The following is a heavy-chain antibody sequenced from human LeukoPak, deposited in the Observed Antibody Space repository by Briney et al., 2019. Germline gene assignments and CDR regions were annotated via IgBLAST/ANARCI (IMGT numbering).Heavy chain of an antibody. CDR3: TRDTGTTGEVKFDP. V-gene: IGHV4-4*07. Sequence: SETLSLTCTVSGNSFGDYYWSWIRQPAGKGLEWIGRIYTSGSTTYNPSLKSRVTMSVDTSKSQFSLNLMSVTAADMAVYYCTRDTGTTGEVKFDPWGQGTLVTVSS. CDR2: IYTSGST. CDR1: GNSFGDYY. J-gene: IGHJ5*02. D-gene: IGHD4-17*01.